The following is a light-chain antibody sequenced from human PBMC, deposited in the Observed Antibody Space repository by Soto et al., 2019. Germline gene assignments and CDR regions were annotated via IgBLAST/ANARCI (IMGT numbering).Light chain of an antibody. CDR2: GAF. CDR3: QQYGSSPRT. J-gene: IGKJ1*01. V-gene: IGKV3-20*01. CDR1: QSVSSNY. Sequence: ELVLTQSLGTLSLSPGERATFSCRASQSVSSNYLAWYQQKPGQAPRLLIYGAFKRATGIPDTFSGRGSGTDFTLTISRMEPEDFAVYGCQQYGSSPRTFGPGTKVDIK.